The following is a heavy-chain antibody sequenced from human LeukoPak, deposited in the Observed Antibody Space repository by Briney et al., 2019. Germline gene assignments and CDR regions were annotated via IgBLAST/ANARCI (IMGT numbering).Heavy chain of an antibody. CDR2: ISNSGEST. Sequence: GGSLTLSCPSSGFTFRSYAMRWVRQAPGKGLAWVSGISNSGESTYYADSVKGRFTVSRDNSKSTLYLQMNSLRAEDTAVYYCAKDDEQWLVRSFDYWGQGTLVTVSS. CDR3: AKDDEQWLVRSFDY. J-gene: IGHJ4*02. CDR1: GFTFRSYA. D-gene: IGHD6-19*01. V-gene: IGHV3-23*01.